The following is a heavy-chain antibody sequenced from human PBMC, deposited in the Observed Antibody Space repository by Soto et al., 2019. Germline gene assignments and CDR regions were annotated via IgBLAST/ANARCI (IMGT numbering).Heavy chain of an antibody. J-gene: IGHJ4*02. CDR2: IGSSGSGI. CDR3: ARDSTDSGSLDY. Sequence: ESGGGVVQPGRSLRLSCAASGFTFSSYEMNWVRQAPGTGLEWVSYIGSSGSGIYYADFVKGRFTISRDNAKKSLYLQMNSLRAEDTAVYYCARDSTDSGSLDYWGQGTLVTVSS. V-gene: IGHV3-48*03. CDR1: GFTFSSYE. D-gene: IGHD1-26*01.